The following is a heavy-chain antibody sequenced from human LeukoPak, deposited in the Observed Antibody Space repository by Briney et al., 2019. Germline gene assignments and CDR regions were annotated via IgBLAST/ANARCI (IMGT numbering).Heavy chain of an antibody. Sequence: PGGSLRLSCAASGFNFTTFGMHWVRQAPGKGLEWVAFIRYDGSKIYYADSVKGRFTISRDNAKNSLYLQMNSLRAEDTALYYCAREIIIGYSGSYYPLGGNDYWGQGTLVSVSS. D-gene: IGHD1-26*01. CDR2: IRYDGSKI. CDR3: AREIIIGYSGSYYPLGGNDY. CDR1: GFNFTTFG. J-gene: IGHJ4*02. V-gene: IGHV3-30*02.